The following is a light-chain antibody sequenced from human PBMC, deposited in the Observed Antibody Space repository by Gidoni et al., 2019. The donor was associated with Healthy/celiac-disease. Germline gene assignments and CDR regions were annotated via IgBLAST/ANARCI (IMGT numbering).Light chain of an antibody. V-gene: IGKV2-28*01. J-gene: IGKJ4*01. CDR3: MQALQTPLP. Sequence: DIVMTQSPLSLPVTPGEPASISCRSSQSLLHSNGYNYLDWYLQKPGQSPQLLIYLGSNRASRVPDRFSGSGSGTDFTLKISRVEAEDVGVYYCMQALQTPLPFGGGTKVEIK. CDR2: LGS. CDR1: QSLLHSNGYNY.